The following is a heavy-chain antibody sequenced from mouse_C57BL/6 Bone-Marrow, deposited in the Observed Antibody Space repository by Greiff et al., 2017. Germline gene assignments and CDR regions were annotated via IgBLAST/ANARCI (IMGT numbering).Heavy chain of an antibody. CDR2: IDPSDSYT. J-gene: IGHJ2*01. Sequence: QVQLQQPGAELVKPGASVKLSCKASGYTFTSYWMQWVKQRPGQGLEWIGAIDPSDSYTNYNQKFKGKATLTVDTSSSTAYMQLSSLTSEDSAVYYCARDYDNYGGQGTTLTVSS. V-gene: IGHV1-50*01. CDR1: GYTFTSYW. D-gene: IGHD2-4*01. CDR3: ARDYDNY.